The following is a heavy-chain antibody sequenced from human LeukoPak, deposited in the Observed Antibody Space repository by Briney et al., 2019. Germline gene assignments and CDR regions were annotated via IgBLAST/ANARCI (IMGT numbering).Heavy chain of an antibody. J-gene: IGHJ6*03. Sequence: GGSLRLSCAASGFTFSNYDMHWVRQATGKGLEWVSGIGTAGDIYYAGSVKGRFTVSRENAKNSLYLQMNSLRAGDTAVYYCARDRGRYHMDVWGKGTTVTISS. V-gene: IGHV3-13*01. CDR3: ARDRGRYHMDV. D-gene: IGHD6-25*01. CDR1: GFTFSNYD. CDR2: IGTAGDI.